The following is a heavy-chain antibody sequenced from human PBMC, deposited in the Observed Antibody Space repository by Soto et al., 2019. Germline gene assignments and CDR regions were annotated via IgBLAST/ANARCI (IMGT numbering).Heavy chain of an antibody. CDR3: AKDWPGTSSVTSDF. CDR1: GFDFSTYA. Sequence: LRLSCAASGFDFSTYAMTWVRQAPGKGLEWVSGIINSGATTYYADSVKGRFTISRDNSRNTLYLQMNSLRVDDTAMYYCAKDWPGTSSVTSDFWGQGTLVTVSS. J-gene: IGHJ4*02. V-gene: IGHV3-23*01. CDR2: IINSGATT. D-gene: IGHD4-17*01.